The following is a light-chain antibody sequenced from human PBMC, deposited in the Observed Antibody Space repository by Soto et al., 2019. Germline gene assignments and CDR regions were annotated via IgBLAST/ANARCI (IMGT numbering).Light chain of an antibody. J-gene: IGLJ1*01. Sequence: QSVLTQSASVSGSPGQSITISCTGTSSDVGNYNYVSWYQQHPGEVPKLIIFNVNNRPSGVSNRFSGSKSGNTASLTISGLRAEDEAVYYCSSFTSSTIYVFGTGTKVIAL. CDR2: NVN. CDR3: SSFTSSTIYV. CDR1: SSDVGNYNY. V-gene: IGLV2-14*01.